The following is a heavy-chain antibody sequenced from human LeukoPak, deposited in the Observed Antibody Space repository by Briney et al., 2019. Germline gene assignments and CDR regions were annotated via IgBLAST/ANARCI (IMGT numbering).Heavy chain of an antibody. V-gene: IGHV4-59*01. CDR3: ASTAIVGATHRDH. J-gene: IGHJ4*02. Sequence: SETLSLTCTVSGGSISNYYWSWIRQPPGKGLEWIGYIYYSGSTNYNPSLKSRVTISVDTSKNQFSLKLSSVTAADTAVYYCASTAIVGATHRDHWGQGTLVTVSS. D-gene: IGHD1-26*01. CDR1: GGSISNYY. CDR2: IYYSGST.